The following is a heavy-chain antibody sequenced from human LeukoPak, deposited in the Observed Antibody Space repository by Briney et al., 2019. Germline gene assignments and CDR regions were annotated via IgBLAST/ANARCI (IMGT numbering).Heavy chain of an antibody. CDR3: ASHLCGYGMDV. J-gene: IGHJ6*02. V-gene: IGHV4-59*01. Sequence: NPSETLSLTCTVSGGSISSYYWSWIRQPPGKGLEWIGYIYYSGSTNYNPSLKSRVTISVDTSKNQFSLKLSSVTAADTAVYYCASHLCGYGMDVWGQGTTVTVSS. CDR1: GGSISSYY. CDR2: IYYSGST.